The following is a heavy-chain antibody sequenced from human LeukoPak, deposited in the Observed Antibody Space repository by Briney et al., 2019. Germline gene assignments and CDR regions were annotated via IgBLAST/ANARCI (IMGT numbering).Heavy chain of an antibody. D-gene: IGHD3-22*01. J-gene: IGHJ4*02. CDR1: GGSFGGYY. CDR2: INHSGST. V-gene: IGHV4-34*01. CDR3: ARVSYYDSSGNRGAFDY. Sequence: SETLSLTCAVYGGSFGGYYWSWIRQPPGKGLEWIGEINHSGSTNYNPSLKSRVTISVDTSKNQFSLKLSSVTAADTAVYYCARVSYYDSSGNRGAFDYWGQGTLVTVSS.